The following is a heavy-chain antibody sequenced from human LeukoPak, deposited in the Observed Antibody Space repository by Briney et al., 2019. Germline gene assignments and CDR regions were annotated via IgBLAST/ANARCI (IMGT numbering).Heavy chain of an antibody. D-gene: IGHD3-22*01. CDR2: IYHSGST. CDR3: ARGYSLITMIVVVTLANFDY. V-gene: IGHV4-38-2*02. J-gene: IGHJ4*02. Sequence: SETLSLTCTVSGYSISSGYYWGWIRQPPGKGLEWIGSIYHSGSTYYNPSLKSRVTISVDTSKNQFSLKLSSVTAADTAVYYCARGYSLITMIVVVTLANFDYWGQGTLVTVSS. CDR1: GYSISSGYY.